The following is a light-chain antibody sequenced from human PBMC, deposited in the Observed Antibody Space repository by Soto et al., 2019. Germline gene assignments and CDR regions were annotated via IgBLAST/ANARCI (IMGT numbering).Light chain of an antibody. CDR3: RKYYNPPPYI. CDR2: WAS. CDR1: QSVLYSSNNKNY. J-gene: IGKJ2*01. V-gene: IGKV4-1*01. Sequence: DIVMTQSPDSLAVSLGERATINCKSSQSVLYSSNNKNYLAWYQQKPGQPPKLLIYWASTRESGVPDRFSGSGSGKDFTLPTTGRRAEVGAFYYYRKYYNPPPYIFGRGTKLKIK.